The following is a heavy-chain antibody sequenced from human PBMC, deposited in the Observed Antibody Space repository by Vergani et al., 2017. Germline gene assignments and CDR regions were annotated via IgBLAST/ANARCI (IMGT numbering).Heavy chain of an antibody. Sequence: VKLQKWGEGRLKLSETLSLTGAVLGGSFRGYYWSWIGQPPGRGLDGIGEINPSGRTNYNPSLKSRVTISVDTSKNQFSLTRSSVTAAYRAVYYCARETVLLVFGELYVVDWFDPWGQGTLVTVSS. CDR1: GGSFRGYY. CDR2: INPSGRT. V-gene: IGHV4-34*01. J-gene: IGHJ5*02. D-gene: IGHD3-10*01. CDR3: ARETVLLVFGELYVVDWFDP.